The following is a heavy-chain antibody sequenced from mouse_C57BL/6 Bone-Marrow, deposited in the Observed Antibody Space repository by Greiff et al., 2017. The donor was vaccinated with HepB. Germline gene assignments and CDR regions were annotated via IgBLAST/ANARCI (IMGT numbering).Heavy chain of an antibody. Sequence: VKLMESGAELVKPGASVKMSCKASGYTFTTYPIEWMKQNHGKSLEWIGNFHPYNDDTKYNEKFKGKATLTVEKSSSTVYLELSRLTSDDSAVYYCARGNYYGSRGYAMDYWGQGTSVTVSS. CDR2: FHPYNDDT. J-gene: IGHJ4*01. CDR1: GYTFTTYP. V-gene: IGHV1-47*01. D-gene: IGHD1-1*01. CDR3: ARGNYYGSRGYAMDY.